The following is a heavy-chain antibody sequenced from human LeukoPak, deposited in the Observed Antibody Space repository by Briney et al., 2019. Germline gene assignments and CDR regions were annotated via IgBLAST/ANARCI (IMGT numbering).Heavy chain of an antibody. V-gene: IGHV4-31*03. CDR3: ARLDDSSGYYYPTYYFDY. CDR1: GGSISSGGYY. J-gene: IGHJ4*02. CDR2: IYYSGST. D-gene: IGHD3-22*01. Sequence: PSETLSLTCTVSGGSISSGGYYWSWIRQHPGKGLEWIGYIYYSGSTYYNPSLKSRVTISVDTSKNQFSLKLSSVTAADTAVYYCARLDDSSGYYYPTYYFDYWGQGTLVTVSS.